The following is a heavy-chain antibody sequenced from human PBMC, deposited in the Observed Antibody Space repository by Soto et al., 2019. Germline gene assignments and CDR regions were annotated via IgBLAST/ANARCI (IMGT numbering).Heavy chain of an antibody. CDR3: ARTDYDFWSGYSYYFHY. D-gene: IGHD3-3*01. V-gene: IGHV3-33*01. CDR1: GFTFSGYG. CDR2: IWYDGSNK. J-gene: IGHJ4*02. Sequence: QVKLVESGGGVVQPGKSLRLSCAASGFTFSGYGMHWVRQAPGKGLEWVAVIWYDGSNKYYADSVKGRFTISRDNSKSTLYLQMNSLEAEDTAVYYCARTDYDFWSGYSYYFHYWGQGTLVTVSS.